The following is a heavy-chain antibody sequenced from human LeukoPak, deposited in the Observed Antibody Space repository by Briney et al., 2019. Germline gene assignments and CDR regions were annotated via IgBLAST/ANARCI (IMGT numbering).Heavy chain of an antibody. J-gene: IGHJ3*02. V-gene: IGHV1-24*01. Sequence: GSSVKVSCKASGGTFSSYAISWVRQAPGKGLEWMGGFDPEGGETIYAQKFQGRVTMTEDTSTDTAYMELSSLRSEDTAVYYCATPVAGKNDAFDIWGQGTMVTVSS. CDR1: GGTFSSYA. CDR3: ATPVAGKNDAFDI. D-gene: IGHD6-19*01. CDR2: FDPEGGET.